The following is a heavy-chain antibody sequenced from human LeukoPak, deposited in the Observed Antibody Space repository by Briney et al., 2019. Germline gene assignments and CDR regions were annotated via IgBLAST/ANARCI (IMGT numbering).Heavy chain of an antibody. CDR2: IYTSGST. Sequence: SETLSLTCTVSGGSISSYYWSWIRQPAGKGLEWIGRIYTSGSTNYNPSLKSRVTISVDTSKNQFSLKLSSVTAADTAVYYCARVPNCSSTSCYPRGGGYYFDYWGQGTLVTVSS. J-gene: IGHJ4*02. D-gene: IGHD2-2*01. CDR1: GGSISSYY. V-gene: IGHV4-4*07. CDR3: ARVPNCSSTSCYPRGGGYYFDY.